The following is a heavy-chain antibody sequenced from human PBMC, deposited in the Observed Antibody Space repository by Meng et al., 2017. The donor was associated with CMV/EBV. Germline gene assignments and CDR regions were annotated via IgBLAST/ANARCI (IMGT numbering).Heavy chain of an antibody. CDR3: ARGSWDYDFWSGQNGDY. D-gene: IGHD3-3*01. CDR2: ISSSSSTI. V-gene: IGHV3-48*04. CDR1: GFTFSSYS. J-gene: IGHJ4*02. Sequence: GESLKISCAAPGFTFSSYSMNWVRQAPGKGLEWVSYISSSSSTIYYADSVKGRFTISRDNAKNSLYLQMNSLRAEDTAVYYCARGSWDYDFWSGQNGDYWGQGTLVTVSS.